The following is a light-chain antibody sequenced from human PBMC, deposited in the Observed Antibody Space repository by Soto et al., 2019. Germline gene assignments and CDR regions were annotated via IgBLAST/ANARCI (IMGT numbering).Light chain of an antibody. J-gene: IGKJ4*01. CDR1: QSISSW. V-gene: IGKV1-5*03. CDR3: QHYDSYPLT. CDR2: KAS. Sequence: DIQMTQSPSTLSASVGDRVTITCRASQSISSWLAWYQQKPGKAPKLLMYKASSLEGGVPSRFSGSGSGTEFTLTMSSLQPDDFATYYCQHYDSYPLTFGGGTKVEIK.